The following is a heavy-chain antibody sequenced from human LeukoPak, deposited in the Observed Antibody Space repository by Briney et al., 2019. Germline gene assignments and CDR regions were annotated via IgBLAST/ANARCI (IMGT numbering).Heavy chain of an antibody. CDR3: ARDRIVGALGWLDP. CDR1: GGTFSSYS. V-gene: IGHV1-69*01. D-gene: IGHD1-26*01. J-gene: IGHJ5*02. Sequence: SVKVSCKAPGGTFSSYSITWVRQAPGQSLEWIGEVAPLLETTNYAPKCRGRMTITADETTSTAYMELTSLRSDDTDVYYCARDRIVGALGWLDPWGQGTLVTVSS. CDR2: VAPLLETT.